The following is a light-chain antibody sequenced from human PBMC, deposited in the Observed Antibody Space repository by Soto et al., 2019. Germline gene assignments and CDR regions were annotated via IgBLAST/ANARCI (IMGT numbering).Light chain of an antibody. CDR1: QGVSSSS. V-gene: IGKV3-20*01. J-gene: IGKJ1*01. Sequence: EIVLTQSPGTLALSPWGRSTLSFKPSQGVSSSSLAWYQHKRGQAPRLLIYGASRRATGFPARFSGSGSGTDFTLTISSLQSEDFAVYYCQQYDNWPWTFGQGTKVDVK. CDR2: GAS. CDR3: QQYDNWPWT.